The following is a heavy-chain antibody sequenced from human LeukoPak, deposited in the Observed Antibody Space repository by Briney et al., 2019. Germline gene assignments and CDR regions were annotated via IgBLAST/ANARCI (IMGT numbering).Heavy chain of an antibody. CDR2: IWYDGSNK. Sequence: GRSLRLSCAASGFTFSSYGMPWVRQAPGKGLEWVAVIWYDGSNKYYADSVKGRFTISRDNSKNTLYLQMNSLRAEDTAVYYCARRYYGSGSLDYWGQGTLVTVSS. CDR3: ARRYYGSGSLDY. J-gene: IGHJ4*02. CDR1: GFTFSSYG. V-gene: IGHV3-33*01. D-gene: IGHD3-10*01.